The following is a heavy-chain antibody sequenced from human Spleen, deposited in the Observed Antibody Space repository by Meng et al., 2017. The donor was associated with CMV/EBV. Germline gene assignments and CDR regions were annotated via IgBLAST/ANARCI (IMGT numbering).Heavy chain of an antibody. D-gene: IGHD2-2*01. J-gene: IGHJ4*02. Sequence: YAISWVRQAPAQGLEWLGGIIPIFGTATYAQKFQGRVTITTDESTSTAYMELSSLRSEDTAAYYCARGKPLGYCSSTSCYSRGGFDYWGQGTLVTVSS. CDR3: ARGKPLGYCSSTSCYSRGGFDY. V-gene: IGHV1-69*05. CDR2: IIPIFGTA. CDR1: YA.